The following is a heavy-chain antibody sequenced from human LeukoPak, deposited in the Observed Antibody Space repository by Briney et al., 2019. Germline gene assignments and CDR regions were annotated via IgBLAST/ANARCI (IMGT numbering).Heavy chain of an antibody. V-gene: IGHV3-30*18. CDR3: AKCAHRGVPPLDY. CDR1: GFTVSSNY. J-gene: IGHJ4*02. Sequence: GGSLRLSCAASGFTVSSNYMSWVRQAPGKGLEWVAVISYDGSNKYYADSVKGQFTISRDNSKNTLYLQMNSLRAEDTAVYYCAKCAHRGVPPLDYWGQGTLVTVSS. D-gene: IGHD3-10*01. CDR2: ISYDGSNK.